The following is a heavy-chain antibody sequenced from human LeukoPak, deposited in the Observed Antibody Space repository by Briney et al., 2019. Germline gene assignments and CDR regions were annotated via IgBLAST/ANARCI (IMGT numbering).Heavy chain of an antibody. CDR3: ARDLVTVTKGFDI. D-gene: IGHD4-17*01. CDR2: ISYIGTT. V-gene: IGHV4-59*11. CDR1: DDSFSNHY. J-gene: IGHJ3*02. Sequence: SETLSLTCAVSDDSFSNHYWTWIRQPPGKGLEWIGYISYIGTTNYNLSLKSRVTVSIDTSKNQFSLKLSSVTAADTAVYYCARDLVTVTKGFDIWGQGTMVSVSS.